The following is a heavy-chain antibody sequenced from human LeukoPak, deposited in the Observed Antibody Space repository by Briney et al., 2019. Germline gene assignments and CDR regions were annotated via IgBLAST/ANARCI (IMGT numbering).Heavy chain of an antibody. CDR2: SNEDGSTT. D-gene: IGHD5-18*01. CDR1: GFTFSSNW. V-gene: IGHV3-74*01. Sequence: GGSLRLSCAASGFTFSSNWMHWVRQAPGKGLVWVSRSNEDGSTTNYADSVKGRFTISRDNSRNTLYLQMNSLRAEDTANYYCARGQEYSYGRYYFDYWGQGTLVTVSS. J-gene: IGHJ4*02. CDR3: ARGQEYSYGRYYFDY.